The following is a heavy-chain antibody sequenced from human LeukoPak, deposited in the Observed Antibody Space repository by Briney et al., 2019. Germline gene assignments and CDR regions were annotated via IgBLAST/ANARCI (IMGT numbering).Heavy chain of an antibody. CDR3: ARVWSPPYTSSWPYYFDY. CDR1: GYTFTGYY. J-gene: IGHJ4*02. CDR2: INPNSGGT. Sequence: GASVKVSCKASGYTFTGYYMHWVRQAPGQGLEWMGWINPNSGGTNYAQKFQGRVTMTRDTSISTAYMELRRLRSDDTAVYYCARVWSPPYTSSWPYYFDYWGQGTLVTVSS. D-gene: IGHD6-13*01. V-gene: IGHV1-2*02.